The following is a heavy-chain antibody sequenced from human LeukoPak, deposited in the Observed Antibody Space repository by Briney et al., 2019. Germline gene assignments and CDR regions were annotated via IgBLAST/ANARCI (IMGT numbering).Heavy chain of an antibody. CDR3: AKDISYVYYGSGSIAH. V-gene: IGHV3-48*01. D-gene: IGHD3-10*01. CDR2: ISSSSSTI. J-gene: IGHJ4*02. Sequence: PGGSLRLSCAASGFTFSSYSMNWVRQAPGKGLEWVSYISSSSSTIYYADSVKGRFTISRDNAKNSLYLQMNSLRTEDTALYYCAKDISYVYYGSGSIAHWGQGTLVTVSS. CDR1: GFTFSSYS.